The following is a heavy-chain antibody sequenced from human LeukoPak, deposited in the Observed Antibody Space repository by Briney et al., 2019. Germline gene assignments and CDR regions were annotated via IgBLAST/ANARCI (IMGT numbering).Heavy chain of an antibody. CDR2: ISYDGSNK. J-gene: IGHJ4*02. D-gene: IGHD6-6*01. Sequence: PGRSLRLSCAASGFTFSSYGMHWVRQAPGKGLEWVAVISYDGSNKYYADSVKGRFTISRDNSKNTLYLQMNSLRAEDTAVYYCAKDFPEGSSDDYWGQGTLVTVSS. CDR3: AKDFPEGSSDDY. V-gene: IGHV3-30*18. CDR1: GFTFSSYG.